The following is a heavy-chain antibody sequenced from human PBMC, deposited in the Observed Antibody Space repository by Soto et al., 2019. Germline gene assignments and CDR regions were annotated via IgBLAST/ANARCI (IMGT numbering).Heavy chain of an antibody. D-gene: IGHD3-22*01. J-gene: IGHJ4*02. Sequence: PGESLKISCKCSGYSFISYWISWVRQIPGKGLEWMGRIDPSDSYTNYSPSFQGHVTISADKSISTAYLQWSSLKASDTAMYYCARGSRADSSGYHQDYWGQGTLVTVSS. CDR3: ARGSRADSSGYHQDY. CDR1: GYSFISYW. V-gene: IGHV5-10-1*01. CDR2: IDPSDSYT.